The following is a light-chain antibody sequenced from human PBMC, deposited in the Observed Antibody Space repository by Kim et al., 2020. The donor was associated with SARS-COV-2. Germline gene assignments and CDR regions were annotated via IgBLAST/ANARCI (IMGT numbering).Light chain of an antibody. J-gene: IGLJ2*01. V-gene: IGLV6-57*03. Sequence: GKTVTISCTRSSGSIASNYVQWYQQRPGSAPTIVIYEDNQRPSGVPDRFSGSIDSSSNSASLTISGLKTEDEADYFCQSYDSSIVVFGGGTQLTVL. CDR3: QSYDSSIVV. CDR1: SGSIASNY. CDR2: EDN.